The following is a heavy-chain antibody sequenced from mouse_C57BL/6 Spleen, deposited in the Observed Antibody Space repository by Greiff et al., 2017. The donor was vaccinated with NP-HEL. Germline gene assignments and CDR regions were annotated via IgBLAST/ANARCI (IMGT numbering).Heavy chain of an antibody. D-gene: IGHD1-3*01. Sequence: EVKLEESGPGLVKPSQSLSLTCSVTGYSITSGYYWNWIRQFPGNKLEWMGYISYDGSNNYNPSLKNRTSITRDTSKNQFFLKLNSVTTEDTATYYCARGKWDEGDYWGQGTSVTVSS. V-gene: IGHV3-6*01. CDR3: ARGKWDEGDY. J-gene: IGHJ4*01. CDR1: GYSITSGYY. CDR2: ISYDGSN.